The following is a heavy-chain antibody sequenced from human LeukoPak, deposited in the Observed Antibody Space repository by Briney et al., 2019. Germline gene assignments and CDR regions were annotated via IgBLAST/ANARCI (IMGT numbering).Heavy chain of an antibody. CDR1: GFTFSTYD. V-gene: IGHV3-30*02. CDR2: IHYDGSNK. D-gene: IGHD3-10*01. J-gene: IGHJ6*03. Sequence: GVPLRLSCAASGFTFSTYDMHCPRQATGKGLEWVTFIHYDGSNKYYADSVKRRLTISRDNSKNTLYLQMNSLRAEDTAVYYCAKVGIGDSVSRDYYYMDVWGKGTTVTISS. CDR3: AKVGIGDSVSRDYYYMDV.